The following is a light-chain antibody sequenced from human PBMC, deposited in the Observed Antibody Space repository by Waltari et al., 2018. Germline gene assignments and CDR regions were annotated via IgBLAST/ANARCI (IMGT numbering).Light chain of an antibody. CDR3: QQCNSYLLT. V-gene: IGKV1-5*03. Sequence: DIQMTQSPSTLSASVGERVTTTCRASQSIGSSLAWYQQKPGKAPKVVIYEASSLESGVPSRFSGSGSGTEFTLTISSLQPDDFATYYCQQCNSYLLTFGGGTKVEIK. J-gene: IGKJ4*01. CDR2: EAS. CDR1: QSIGSS.